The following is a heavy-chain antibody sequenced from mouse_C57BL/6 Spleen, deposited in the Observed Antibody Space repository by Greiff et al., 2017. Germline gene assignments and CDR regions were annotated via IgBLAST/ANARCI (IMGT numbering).Heavy chain of an antibody. J-gene: IGHJ4*01. CDR3: ASASYAMDY. CDR2: IDPSDSYT. D-gene: IGHD6-1*01. CDR1: GYTFTSYW. V-gene: IGHV1-69*01. Sequence: QVQLQQPGAELVMPGASVKLSCKASGYTFTSYWMHWVKQRPGQGLEWIGEIDPSDSYTNYNQKFKGKSTLTVDKSSRTAYMRLSSLTSEDSAVYYCASASYAMDYWGQGTSVNVSS.